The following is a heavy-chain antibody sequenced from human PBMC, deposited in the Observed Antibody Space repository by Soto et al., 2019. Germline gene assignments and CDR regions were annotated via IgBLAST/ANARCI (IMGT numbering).Heavy chain of an antibody. V-gene: IGHV1-18*01. J-gene: IGHJ5*02. Sequence: ASVKVSFKASGYTFTSYGISWVRQAPGQGLEWMGWISAYNGNTNYAQKLQGRVTMTADTSTSTAYMELRSLRSDDTAVYYCAKDCHRGDCYLXFDPWGQGTLVTVSS. D-gene: IGHD2-21*02. CDR1: GYTFTSYG. CDR3: AKDCHRGDCYLXFDP. CDR2: ISAYNGNT.